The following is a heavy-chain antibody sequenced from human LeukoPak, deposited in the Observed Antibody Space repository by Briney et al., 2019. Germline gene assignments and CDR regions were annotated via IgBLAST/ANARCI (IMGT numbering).Heavy chain of an antibody. D-gene: IGHD3-3*02. V-gene: IGHV3-48*04. CDR3: ASLSQSEEAFDI. CDR2: ISSSGSTI. Sequence: PGGSLRLSCAASGFTFSSYGMHWVRQAPGKGLEGVSYISSSGSTIYYADSVKGRFTISRDNAKNSLYLQMNSLRAEDTAVYYCASLSQSEEAFDIWGQGTMVTVSS. J-gene: IGHJ3*02. CDR1: GFTFSSYG.